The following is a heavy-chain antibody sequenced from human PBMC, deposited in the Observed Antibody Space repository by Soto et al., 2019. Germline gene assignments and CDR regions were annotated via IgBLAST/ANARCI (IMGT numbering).Heavy chain of an antibody. CDR1: GFTFSSYG. V-gene: IGHV3-33*01. CDR2: IYYDGSNK. D-gene: IGHD3-22*01. J-gene: IGHJ4*02. Sequence: GGSLRLSCAVSGFTFSSYGMNWVRQAPGKGLEWVAAIYYDGSNKYYADSVRGRFTISRDNFKNTLYLHINSLRAEDTAVYYCARDSKDDSSGYYAVFDYWGQGTLVTVSS. CDR3: ARDSKDDSSGYYAVFDY.